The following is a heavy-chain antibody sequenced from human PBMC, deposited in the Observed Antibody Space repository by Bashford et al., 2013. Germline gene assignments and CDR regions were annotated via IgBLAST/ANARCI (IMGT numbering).Heavy chain of an antibody. Sequence: SETLSLTCTIAGGSIRSHYWTWIRQPPGKGLQWIGHIFYDGTTIYNPSLRSRVTISVDTTKSQFSLNLSSVNAADTAVYFCARLNRTVTTVVAHHGLDVVGPRD. CDR3: ARLNRTVTTVVAHHGLDV. V-gene: IGHV4-59*08. CDR2: IFYDGTT. D-gene: IGHD4-11*01. J-gene: IGHJ6*02. CDR1: GGSIRSHY.